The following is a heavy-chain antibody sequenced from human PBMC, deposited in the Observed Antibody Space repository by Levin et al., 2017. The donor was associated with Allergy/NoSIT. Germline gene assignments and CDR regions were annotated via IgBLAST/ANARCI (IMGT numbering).Heavy chain of an antibody. Sequence: GGSLRLSCAASGFTLSNYWMSWVRQASGKGLEWVANIKEDGSEQYYVDSVTGRFTISRDNAKNSLSLVMNSLRVEDTAVYYCARVPPVSRSLTPDHWGQGTLVTVSS. CDR1: GFTLSNYW. J-gene: IGHJ4*02. V-gene: IGHV3-7*01. CDR3: ARVPPVSRSLTPDH. D-gene: IGHD3-16*01. CDR2: IKEDGSEQ.